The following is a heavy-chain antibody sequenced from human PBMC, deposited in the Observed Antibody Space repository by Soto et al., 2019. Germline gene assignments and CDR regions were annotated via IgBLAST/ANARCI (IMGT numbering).Heavy chain of an antibody. D-gene: IGHD3-10*01. CDR3: VPGVS. V-gene: IGHV3-7*01. J-gene: IGHJ5*02. CDR1: GFTFSSYW. CDR2: IKQDGSEK. Sequence: EVQLEESGGGLVQPGGSLRLSCAASGFTFSSYWMKWVRQAPGKGLEWVANIKQDGSEKYYVNSVEGRFTISSNNDKNSLYLQMNSLRVEDTAVYYWVPGVSWGQGFLVTVSS.